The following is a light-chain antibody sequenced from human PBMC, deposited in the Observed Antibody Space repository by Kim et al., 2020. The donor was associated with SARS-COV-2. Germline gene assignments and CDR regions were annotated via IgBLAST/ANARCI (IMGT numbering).Light chain of an antibody. V-gene: IGLV2-14*03. J-gene: IGLJ2*01. Sequence: GQSLTISCTGTSSDVDGYNYVSWYQQHPGKAPKLMIYDVSNRPSGVSNRFSGSKSGNTASLTISGLQAEDEADYYCSSYTSSSTLVFGGGTQLTVL. CDR2: DVS. CDR1: SSDVDGYNY. CDR3: SSYTSSSTLV.